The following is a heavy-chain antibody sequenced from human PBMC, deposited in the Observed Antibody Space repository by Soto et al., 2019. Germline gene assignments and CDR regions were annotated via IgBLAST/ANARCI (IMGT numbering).Heavy chain of an antibody. Sequence: ASVKVSCKASGDTFTNYGISWVRQAPGQGLEWMGWISAYNGNTNYAQKLRGRVTMTTDTSTSTAYMELRSLRSDDTAVYYCVGRDYDSRGGMDVWGQGTTVTVSS. CDR1: GDTFTNYG. J-gene: IGHJ6*02. CDR3: VGRDYDSRGGMDV. CDR2: ISAYNGNT. V-gene: IGHV1-18*04. D-gene: IGHD4-17*01.